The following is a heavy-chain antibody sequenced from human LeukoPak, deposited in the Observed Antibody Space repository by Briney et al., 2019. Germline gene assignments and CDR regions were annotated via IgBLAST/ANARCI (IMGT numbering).Heavy chain of an antibody. V-gene: IGHV1-69*13. J-gene: IGHJ5*02. Sequence: SVKVSCEASVYTFTGYYIHWVRQAPGQGVEWRVGIIPIFGTANYAQKFQGRVTITADESTSTAYMKLSSLRSEDTAVYYCASQDISINTVTQYNWFDPWGQGTLVTVSS. CDR3: ASQDISINTVTQYNWFDP. CDR2: IIPIFGTA. CDR1: VYTFTGYY. D-gene: IGHD4-17*01.